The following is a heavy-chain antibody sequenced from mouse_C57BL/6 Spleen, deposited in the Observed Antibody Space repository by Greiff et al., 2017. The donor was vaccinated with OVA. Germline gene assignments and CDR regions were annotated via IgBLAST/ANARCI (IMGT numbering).Heavy chain of an antibody. CDR3: TRRGVYYYGSSYADYYAMDY. CDR2: IDPETGGT. Sequence: VKLMESGAELVRPGASVTLSCKASGYTFTDYEMHWVKQTPVHGLEWIGAIDPETGGTAYNQKFKGKAILTADKSSSTAYMELRSLTSEDSAVYYCTRRGVYYYGSSYADYYAMDYWGQGTSVTVSS. CDR1: GYTFTDYE. V-gene: IGHV1-15*01. J-gene: IGHJ4*01. D-gene: IGHD1-1*01.